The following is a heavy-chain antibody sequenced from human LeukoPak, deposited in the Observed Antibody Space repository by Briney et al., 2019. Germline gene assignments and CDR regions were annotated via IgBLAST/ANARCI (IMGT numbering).Heavy chain of an antibody. Sequence: SETLSLTCTVSGGSISSSSYYWGWIRQPPGKGLEWIGSIYYSGSTYYNPSLKSRVTISVDTSKNQFSLKLSSVNAADTAVYYCASPRYYYYMDVWGKGTTVTVSS. J-gene: IGHJ6*03. CDR1: GGSISSSSYY. CDR3: ASPRYYYYMDV. V-gene: IGHV4-39*01. CDR2: IYYSGST.